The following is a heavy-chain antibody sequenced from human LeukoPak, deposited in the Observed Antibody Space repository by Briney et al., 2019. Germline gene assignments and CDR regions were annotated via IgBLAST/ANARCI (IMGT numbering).Heavy chain of an antibody. J-gene: IGHJ5*02. Sequence: SETLSLTCTVSGGSISSYYWSWIRQPAGKGLEWIGRIYTSGSTNYNPSLKSRVTMSVDTSKNQFPLKLSSVTAADTAVYYCARGPYYYGSGTVNWFDPWGQGTLVTVSS. CDR3: ARGPYYYGSGTVNWFDP. V-gene: IGHV4-4*07. CDR1: GGSISSYY. D-gene: IGHD3-10*01. CDR2: IYTSGST.